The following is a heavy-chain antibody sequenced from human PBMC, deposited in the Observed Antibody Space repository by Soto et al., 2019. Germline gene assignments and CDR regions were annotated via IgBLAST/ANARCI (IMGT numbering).Heavy chain of an antibody. V-gene: IGHV4-30-4*01. CDR1: GGSISSGNYY. CDR2: ISYSGST. CDR3: ATMGTPATGLSYFDY. Sequence: SETLSLTCTVSGGSISSGNYYWSWIRQPPGKGLEWIGFISYSGSTYYNASLKSRVTISVDTSKNQFSLNLSFVTAADTAVYYCATMGTPATGLSYFDYWGQGTLVTVSS. J-gene: IGHJ4*02. D-gene: IGHD1-7*01.